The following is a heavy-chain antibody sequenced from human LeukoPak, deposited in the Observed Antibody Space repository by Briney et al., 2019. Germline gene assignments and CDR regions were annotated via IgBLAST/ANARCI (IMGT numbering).Heavy chain of an antibody. CDR2: ISYDGSNK. D-gene: IGHD1-1*01. CDR1: GFTFSNYG. Sequence: PGRSLRLSCAASGFTFSNYGMHWVRQAPGKGLEWVAVISYDGSNKYYADSVKGRFTISRDNSKNTLYLQMNSLRAEDTAVYYCAKDSGTTKNYYYYYYMDVWGKGTTVTVSS. CDR3: AKDSGTTKNYYYYYYMDV. V-gene: IGHV3-30*18. J-gene: IGHJ6*03.